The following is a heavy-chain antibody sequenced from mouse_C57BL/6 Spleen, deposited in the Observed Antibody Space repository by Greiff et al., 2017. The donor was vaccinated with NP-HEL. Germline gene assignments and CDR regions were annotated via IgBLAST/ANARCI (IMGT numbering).Heavy chain of an antibody. V-gene: IGHV5-17*01. J-gene: IGHJ4*01. D-gene: IGHD1-1*01. CDR2: ISSGSSTI. CDR1: GFTFSDYG. CDR3: ARDYGSSWRDY. Sequence: EVKVVESGGGLVKPGGSLKLSCAASGFTFSDYGMHWVRQAPEKGLEWVAYISSGSSTIYYADTVKGRFTISRDNAKNPLFLQMTSLRSEDTAMYYCARDYGSSWRDYWGQGTSVTVSS.